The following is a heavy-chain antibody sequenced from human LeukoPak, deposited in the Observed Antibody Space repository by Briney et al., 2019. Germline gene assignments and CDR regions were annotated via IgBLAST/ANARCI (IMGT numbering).Heavy chain of an antibody. CDR3: AKRGSGSYLRSFDY. J-gene: IGHJ4*02. CDR2: ISGSGDVT. Sequence: GGSLRLSCAASGFTFNIYAMSWVRQAPGKGLEWVSSISGSGDVTYYADSVKGRFTISRDNSKNTLYLQMNSLRAEDTAVYYCAKRGSGSYLRSFDYWGQGTLVTVSS. D-gene: IGHD1-26*01. CDR1: GFTFNIYA. V-gene: IGHV3-23*01.